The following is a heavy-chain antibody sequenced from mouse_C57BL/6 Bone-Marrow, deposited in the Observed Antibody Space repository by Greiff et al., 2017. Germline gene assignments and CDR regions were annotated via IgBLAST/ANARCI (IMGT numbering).Heavy chain of an antibody. V-gene: IGHV5-9-1*02. CDR3: TRDRLLSWFAY. Sequence: EVKLVESGEGLVKPGGSLKLSCAASGFTFSSYAMSWVRQTPEKRLEWVAYISSGGDYIYYADTVKGRFTISRDNARNTLYLQMSSLKSEDTAMYYCTRDRLLSWFAYWGQGTLVTVSA. D-gene: IGHD2-1*01. CDR2: ISSGGDYI. J-gene: IGHJ3*01. CDR1: GFTFSSYA.